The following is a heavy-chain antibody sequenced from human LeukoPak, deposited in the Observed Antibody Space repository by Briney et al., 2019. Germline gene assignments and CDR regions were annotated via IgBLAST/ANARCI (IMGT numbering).Heavy chain of an antibody. Sequence: QPGGSLRLSCAGAGFTLNNYWVSWVRQAPGKGLEWVANIRQDGNEIYYVDSVKGRFTISRDNAKNSLYLQMNSLRAEDTAVYYCARLRAAQTYDYWGQGTLVTVSS. D-gene: IGHD6-13*01. CDR3: ARLRAAQTYDY. V-gene: IGHV3-7*04. J-gene: IGHJ4*02. CDR1: GFTLNNYW. CDR2: IRQDGNEI.